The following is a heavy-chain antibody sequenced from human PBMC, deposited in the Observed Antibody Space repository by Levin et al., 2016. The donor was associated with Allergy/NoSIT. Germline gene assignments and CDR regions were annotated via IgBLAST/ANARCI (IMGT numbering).Heavy chain of an antibody. D-gene: IGHD2-2*01. CDR3: ARVVPAALALSQYYYMDV. CDR1: GGSISSGGYY. CDR2: IYYSGST. V-gene: IGHV4-31*03. J-gene: IGHJ6*03. Sequence: SETLSLTCTVSGGSISSGGYYWSWIRQHPGKGLEWIGYIYYSGSTYYNPSLKSRVTISVDTSKNQFSLKLSSVTAADTAVYYCARVVPAALALSQYYYMDVWGKGTTVTVSS.